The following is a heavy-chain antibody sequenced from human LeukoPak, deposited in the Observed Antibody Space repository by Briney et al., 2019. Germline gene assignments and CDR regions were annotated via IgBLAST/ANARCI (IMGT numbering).Heavy chain of an antibody. Sequence: SETLSLTCAVSGGSISGWYWSWIRQPPGKGLEWIGSIYYSGSTYYNPSLKSRVTISVDTSKNQFSLKLSSVTAADTAVYYCAREVDYYDSSGYSDYPLYSDYWGQGTLVTVSS. D-gene: IGHD3-22*01. CDR2: IYYSGST. V-gene: IGHV4-59*12. J-gene: IGHJ4*02. CDR3: AREVDYYDSSGYSDYPLYSDY. CDR1: GGSISGWY.